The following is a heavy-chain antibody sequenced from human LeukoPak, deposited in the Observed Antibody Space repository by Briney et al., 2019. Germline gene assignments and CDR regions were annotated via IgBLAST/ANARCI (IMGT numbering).Heavy chain of an antibody. D-gene: IGHD3-22*01. CDR2: IYPGDSDT. CDR1: GYSFTSYW. CDR3: ASPGSYYDSSGYYGYGAFDI. V-gene: IGHV5-51*01. Sequence: GESLKISCKGSGYSFTSYWIGWVRQMPGKGLEWMGIIYPGDSDTRYSPSFQGQVTISADKSISTAYLQWSSLKASDTAMYYCASPGSYYDSSGYYGYGAFDIWGQGTMVTVSS. J-gene: IGHJ3*02.